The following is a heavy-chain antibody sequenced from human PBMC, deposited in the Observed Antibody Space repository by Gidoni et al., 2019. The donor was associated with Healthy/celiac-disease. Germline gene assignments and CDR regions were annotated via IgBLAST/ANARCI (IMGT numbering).Heavy chain of an antibody. CDR1: GYSISSGYY. J-gene: IGHJ4*02. Sequence: QVQLQESGPGLVKPSETLSLTCTVSGYSISSGYYWGWIRQPPGKGLEWIGIIYHSGSTYYNPSLKSRVTISVDTSKNQFSLKLSSVTAADTAVYYCARVRRAGIDYWGQGTLVTVSS. V-gene: IGHV4-38-2*02. CDR3: ARVRRAGIDY. CDR2: IYHSGST. D-gene: IGHD6-13*01.